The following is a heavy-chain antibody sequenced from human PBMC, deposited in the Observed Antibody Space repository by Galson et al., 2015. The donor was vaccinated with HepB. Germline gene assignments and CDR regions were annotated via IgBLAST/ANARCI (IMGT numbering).Heavy chain of an antibody. CDR1: GFTFSSYA. Sequence: SLRLSCAASGFTFSSYAMSWVRQAPGKGLEWVSAISGSGGSTYYADSVKGRFTISRDNSKNTLYLQMNSLRAGDTAVYYCAKVDHKNDVLLWFGELDYWGQGTLVTVSS. CDR3: AKVDHKNDVLLWFGELDY. CDR2: ISGSGGST. J-gene: IGHJ4*02. V-gene: IGHV3-23*01. D-gene: IGHD3-10*01.